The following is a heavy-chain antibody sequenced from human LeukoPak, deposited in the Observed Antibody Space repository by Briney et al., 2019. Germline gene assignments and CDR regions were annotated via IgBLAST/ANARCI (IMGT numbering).Heavy chain of an antibody. CDR3: VRDGGGGYNQIDY. CDR2: ISSDGSEA. CDR1: GFPFSSYW. Sequence: GGSLRLSCVASGFPFSSYWMTWVRQTPNKGLESVAVISSDGSEAYYANSVKGRFTISRDNSKNTLYLQMNSLRPEDSALYYCVRDGGGGYNQIDYWGQGTLVAVSS. V-gene: IGHV3-30-3*01. D-gene: IGHD5-24*01. J-gene: IGHJ4*02.